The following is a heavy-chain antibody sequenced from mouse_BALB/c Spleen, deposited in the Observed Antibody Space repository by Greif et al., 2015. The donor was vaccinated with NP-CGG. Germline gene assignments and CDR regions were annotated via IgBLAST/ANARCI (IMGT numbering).Heavy chain of an antibody. Sequence: EVQGVESGAELVKPGASVKLSCTASGFNIKDTYMHWVKQRPEQGLEWIGRIDPANGNTKYDPKFQGKATITADTSSNTAYLQLSSLTSEDTAVYYCARYYGSSLYAMDYWGQGTSVTVSS. J-gene: IGHJ4*01. V-gene: IGHV14-3*02. CDR1: GFNIKDTY. D-gene: IGHD1-1*01. CDR2: IDPANGNT. CDR3: ARYYGSSLYAMDY.